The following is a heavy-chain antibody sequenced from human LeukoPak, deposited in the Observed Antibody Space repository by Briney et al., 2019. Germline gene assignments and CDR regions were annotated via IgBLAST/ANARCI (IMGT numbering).Heavy chain of an antibody. J-gene: IGHJ4*02. V-gene: IGHV4-30-4*01. CDR3: ASGDYSSSSVDLDY. Sequence: PSETLSLTCTVSGGSISSGDYYWSWIRQPPGKGLEWIGYIYYSGSTYYNPSLKSRVTISVDTSKNQFSLKLSSVTAADTAVYYCASGDYSSSSVDLDYWGQGTLVTVSS. D-gene: IGHD6-6*01. CDR1: GGSISSGDYY. CDR2: IYYSGST.